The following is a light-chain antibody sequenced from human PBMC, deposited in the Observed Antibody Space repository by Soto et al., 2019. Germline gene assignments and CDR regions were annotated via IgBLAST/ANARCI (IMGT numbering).Light chain of an antibody. Sequence: EIVLTQSPATLSLSPGERATLSCRASQSVSSSYLAWYQQKPGQAPRLLIYGASSRATGIPDRFSGSGSGTDFTLTIRRLEPADFAVYYGQQYGSSPPIPVGHGTRRALK. CDR1: QSVSSSY. CDR3: QQYGSSPPIP. J-gene: IGKJ5*01. V-gene: IGKV3-20*01. CDR2: GAS.